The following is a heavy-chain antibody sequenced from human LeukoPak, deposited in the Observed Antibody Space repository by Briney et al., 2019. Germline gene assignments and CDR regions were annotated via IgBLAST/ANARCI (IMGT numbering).Heavy chain of an antibody. Sequence: GGSLRLSCAASGFTFSSYGMHWFRQAPGKGLEWVAVIWYDGSNKYYADSVKGRFTISRDNSKNTLYLQMNSLRAEDTAVYYYAKGGITMVRGVIALWGQGTLVTVSS. J-gene: IGHJ4*02. V-gene: IGHV3-33*06. D-gene: IGHD3-10*01. CDR2: IWYDGSNK. CDR1: GFTFSSYG. CDR3: AKGGITMVRGVIAL.